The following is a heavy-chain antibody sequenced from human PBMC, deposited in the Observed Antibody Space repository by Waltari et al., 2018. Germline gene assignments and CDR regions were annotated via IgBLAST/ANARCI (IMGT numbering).Heavy chain of an antibody. V-gene: IGHV3-30*02. CDR1: GFTFSAYG. Sequence: QVQLVESGGGVVQPGGSLRLSCAVSGFTFSAYGMHWVRQAPGKVLEWVSYIHHDGISKHYADSVKGRFTISRDNSKNTVYLHMDSLRAEDTALYYCSKDSDAFYIDYWGQGVLVTVSS. CDR3: SKDSDAFYIDY. D-gene: IGHD2-2*01. CDR2: IHHDGISK. J-gene: IGHJ4*02.